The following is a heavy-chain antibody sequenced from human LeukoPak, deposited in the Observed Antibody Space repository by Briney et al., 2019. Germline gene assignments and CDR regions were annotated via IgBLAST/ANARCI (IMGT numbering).Heavy chain of an antibody. V-gene: IGHV3-21*01. CDR2: ISSSSGYI. D-gene: IGHD1-7*01. CDR3: ARVLEVRGDIDY. Sequence: GGSLRLSCAASGFTFSSYSMNWVRQAPGKGLEWVSSISSSSGYIYYTDSVKGRFTISRDNAKNSLYLQMNSLRAEDTAVYFCARVLEVRGDIDYWGQGTLVTVSS. J-gene: IGHJ4*02. CDR1: GFTFSSYS.